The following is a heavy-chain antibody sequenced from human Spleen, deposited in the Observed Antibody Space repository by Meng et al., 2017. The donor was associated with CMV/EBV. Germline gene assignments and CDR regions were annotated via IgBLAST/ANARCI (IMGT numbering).Heavy chain of an antibody. J-gene: IGHJ6*02. CDR1: GGSFSGYY. V-gene: IGHV4-34*01. CDR3: ARDRLGGIEYDFWSGYYWSVGGRYYYYGMDV. D-gene: IGHD3-3*01. CDR2: INHSGST. Sequence: SETLSLTCAVYGGSFSGYYWSWIRQPPGKGLEWIGEINHSGSTNYNPSLKSRVTISVDTSKNQFSLKLSSVTAADTAVYYCARDRLGGIEYDFWSGYYWSVGGRYYYYGMDVWGQGTTVTVSS.